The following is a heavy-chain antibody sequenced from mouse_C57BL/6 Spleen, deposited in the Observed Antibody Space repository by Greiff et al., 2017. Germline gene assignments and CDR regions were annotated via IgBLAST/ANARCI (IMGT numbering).Heavy chain of an antibody. V-gene: IGHV1-59*01. CDR3: ARWLLREEFAY. Sequence: QVQLQQPGAELVRPGTSVKLSCKASGYTFTSYWMHWVKQRPGQGLEWIGVIDPSDSYTNYNQKFKGKATLTVDTSSSTAYMQLSSLTSEDSAVYYCARWLLREEFAYWGQGTLVTVSA. J-gene: IGHJ3*01. D-gene: IGHD2-3*01. CDR2: IDPSDSYT. CDR1: GYTFTSYW.